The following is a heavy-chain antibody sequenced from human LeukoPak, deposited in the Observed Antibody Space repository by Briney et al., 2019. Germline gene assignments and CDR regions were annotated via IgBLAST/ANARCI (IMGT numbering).Heavy chain of an antibody. CDR1: GYTFTGYY. V-gene: IGHV1-2*02. J-gene: IGHJ3*02. CDR2: INPSSGGT. D-gene: IGHD3-3*01. CDR3: ARLTYYDFWSGYNYAFDI. Sequence: GASVKDSCKASGYTFTGYYMHWVRQAPGQGLEWMGWINPSSGGTNYAQKFQGRVTMTRDTSISTAYMELSRLRSDDTAVYYCARLTYYDFWSGYNYAFDIWGQGTMVTVSS.